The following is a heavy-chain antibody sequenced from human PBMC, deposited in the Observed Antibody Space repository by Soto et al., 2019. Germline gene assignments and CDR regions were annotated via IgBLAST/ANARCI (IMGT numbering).Heavy chain of an antibody. J-gene: IGHJ4*02. Sequence: SETLSLTCTVSGGSISSYYWSWIRQPPGKGLEWIGYIYYSGSTNYNPSLKSRVTISVDTSKNQFSLKLSSVTAADTAVYYCARGFRIAARPHFDSWGQGTPVTVSS. D-gene: IGHD6-6*01. V-gene: IGHV4-59*01. CDR1: GGSISSYY. CDR3: ARGFRIAARPHFDS. CDR2: IYYSGST.